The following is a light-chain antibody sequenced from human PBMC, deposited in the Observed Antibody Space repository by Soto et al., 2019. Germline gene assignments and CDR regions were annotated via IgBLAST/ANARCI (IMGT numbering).Light chain of an antibody. CDR1: SSAVGNYNY. J-gene: IGLJ1*01. CDR2: EVS. CDR3: SSYIGRTNIYV. Sequence: QSALTQPASVSGSPGQSITISCTGTSSAVGNYNYVSSHQHHPGKAPKLMLYEVSNRPSGFSNRFSGSKSGNTASLTISGLQAEDEADYFCSSYIGRTNIYVFGAGTRATVL. V-gene: IGLV2-14*01.